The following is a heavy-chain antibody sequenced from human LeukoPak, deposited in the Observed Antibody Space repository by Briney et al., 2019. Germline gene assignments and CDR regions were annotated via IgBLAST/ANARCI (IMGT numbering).Heavy chain of an antibody. Sequence: GGSLRLSRAASGFTFSSYSMNWVRQAPGKRLEWVSSISSSSSYIYYADSVKGRFTISRDNAKNSLYLQMNSLRAEDTAVYYCARDRIAAAGNPTYYYYGMDVWGQGTTVTVSS. V-gene: IGHV3-21*01. J-gene: IGHJ6*02. D-gene: IGHD6-13*01. CDR2: ISSSSSYI. CDR1: GFTFSSYS. CDR3: ARDRIAAAGNPTYYYYGMDV.